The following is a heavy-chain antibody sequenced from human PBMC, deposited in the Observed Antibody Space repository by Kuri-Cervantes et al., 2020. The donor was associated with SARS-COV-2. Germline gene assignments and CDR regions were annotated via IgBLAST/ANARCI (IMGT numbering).Heavy chain of an antibody. V-gene: IGHV3-74*01. CDR2: INPDGSYT. J-gene: IGHJ4*02. D-gene: IGHD1-1*01. Sequence: ETLSLTCAASRFTFSGHWIHWVRQAPGKGLVWVSRINPDGSYTNNADSVKGRFTLSRDNAKNMLFLQMNSLRAEDTAVYYCANAENWGQGTLVTVSS. CDR3: ANAEN. CDR1: RFTFSGHW.